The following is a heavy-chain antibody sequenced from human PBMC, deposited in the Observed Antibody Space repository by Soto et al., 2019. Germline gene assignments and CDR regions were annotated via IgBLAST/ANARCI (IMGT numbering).Heavy chain of an antibody. V-gene: IGHV3-53*01. Sequence: WGSLRLSCAASGFNFSSYWMSWVRQDPGKGLEWVSVIYSGGSTYYADSVKGRFTISRDNSKNTLYLQMNSLRAEDTAVYYCARHSSEVTIYAGAYCGTDVVGQGPT. CDR3: ARHSSEVTIYAGAYCGTDV. CDR2: IYSGGST. J-gene: IGHJ6*02. D-gene: IGHD3-3*01. CDR1: GFNFSSYW.